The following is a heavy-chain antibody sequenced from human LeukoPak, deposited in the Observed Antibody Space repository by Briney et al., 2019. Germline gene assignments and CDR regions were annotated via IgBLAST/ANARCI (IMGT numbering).Heavy chain of an antibody. J-gene: IGHJ4*02. V-gene: IGHV3-53*01. D-gene: IGHD5-24*01. CDR2: IYSGGST. CDR3: AKGRWLQNYFDY. CDR1: GFTVSSDY. Sequence: PGGSLRLSCAASGFTVSSDYMSWVRQAPGKGLEWVSVIYSGGSTYYADSVKGRFTISSDNSKNTLYLQMNSLRAEDTAVYYCAKGRWLQNYFDYWGQGTLVTVSS.